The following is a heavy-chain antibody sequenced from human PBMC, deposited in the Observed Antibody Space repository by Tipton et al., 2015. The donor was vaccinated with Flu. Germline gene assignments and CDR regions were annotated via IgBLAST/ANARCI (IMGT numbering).Heavy chain of an antibody. D-gene: IGHD3-10*01. CDR1: GYTFTSYY. CDR2: INPSGGST. CDR3: ARDGLGFGELLG. V-gene: IGHV1-46*01. J-gene: IGHJ4*02. Sequence: SGAEVKKPGASVKVSCKASGYTFTSYYMHWVRQAPGQGLEWMGIINPSGGSTSYAQKFQGRVTMTRDTSTSAVYMELSSLRSEDTAVYYCARDGLGFGELLGWGQGTLVTVSS.